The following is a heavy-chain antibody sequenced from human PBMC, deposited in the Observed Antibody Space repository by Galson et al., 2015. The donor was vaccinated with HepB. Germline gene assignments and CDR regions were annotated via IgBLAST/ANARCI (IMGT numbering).Heavy chain of an antibody. Sequence: SVRLSCAASGFTFSSYSMNWVRQAPGKGLEWVSSISSSSSYIYYADSVKGRFTISRDNAKNSPYLQMNSLRAEDTAVYYCARVGGYCSSTSCLGLAPYYYYYGMDVWGQGTTVTVSS. CDR1: GFTFSSYS. D-gene: IGHD2-2*01. J-gene: IGHJ6*02. CDR2: ISSSSSYI. V-gene: IGHV3-21*01. CDR3: ARVGGYCSSTSCLGLAPYYYYYGMDV.